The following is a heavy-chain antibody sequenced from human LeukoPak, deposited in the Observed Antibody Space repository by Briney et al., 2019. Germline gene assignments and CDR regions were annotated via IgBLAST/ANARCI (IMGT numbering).Heavy chain of an antibody. Sequence: GGSLRLSCAASGFTFSSYAMSWVRQAPGKGLEWVSAISGSGGSTYYADSVKGRFTISRDNSKNTPYLQMNSLRAEDTAVYYCAKERLLWFGELSLDNWFDPWGQGTLVTVSS. CDR2: ISGSGGST. V-gene: IGHV3-23*01. J-gene: IGHJ5*02. CDR3: AKERLLWFGELSLDNWFDP. D-gene: IGHD3-10*01. CDR1: GFTFSSYA.